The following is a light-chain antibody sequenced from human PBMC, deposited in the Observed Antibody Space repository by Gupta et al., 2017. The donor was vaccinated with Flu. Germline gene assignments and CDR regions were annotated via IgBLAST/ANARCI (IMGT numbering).Light chain of an antibody. V-gene: IGLV3-1*01. CDR3: QAWDSRAFV. CDR1: KLGDKY. CDR2: QDD. J-gene: IGLJ1*01. Sequence: SYELTQPPSVSVSPGQTASITCSGGKLGDKYASWYQQKAGQSPVLVIFQDDKRPSGIPERFSGYNSGDTATLTISGTQAMDEADYYCQAWDSRAFVFGSGTKVTVL.